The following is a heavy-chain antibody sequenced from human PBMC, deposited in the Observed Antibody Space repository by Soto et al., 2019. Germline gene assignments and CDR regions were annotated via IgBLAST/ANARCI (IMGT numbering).Heavy chain of an antibody. V-gene: IGHV1-18*01. CDR2: INPSNDNT. CDR3: ARDPFYSGSNLQVGYFDS. Sequence: QVQMVQSGAEVKKPGASVKVSCKASNYSFSSFGISWMRQAPGQGLEWMAWINPSNDNTNSAQGLQGRVTLTSDTSTSTAYMERRSLRSDDTDVYYCARDPFYSGSNLQVGYFDSWGQGTLVTVSS. CDR1: NYSFSSFG. D-gene: IGHD1-26*01. J-gene: IGHJ4*02.